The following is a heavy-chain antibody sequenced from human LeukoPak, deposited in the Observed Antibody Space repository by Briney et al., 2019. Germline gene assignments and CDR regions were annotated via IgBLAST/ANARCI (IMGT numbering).Heavy chain of an antibody. V-gene: IGHV4-34*01. CDR2: INHSGST. CDR1: GGSFSGYY. J-gene: IGHJ5*02. CDR3: ASQGYCTNGVCYL. Sequence: SETLSLTCAVYGGSFSGYYWSWIRQPPGKGLDWIGEINHSGSTNYNPSLKSRVTISVDTSKNQFSLKLSSVTAADPAVYYCASQGYCTNGVCYLWGQGTLVTVSS. D-gene: IGHD2-8*01.